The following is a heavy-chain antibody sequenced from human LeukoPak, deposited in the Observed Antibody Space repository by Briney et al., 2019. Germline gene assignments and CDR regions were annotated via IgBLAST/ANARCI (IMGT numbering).Heavy chain of an antibody. CDR3: ARRPLSLRTYSSGRGDY. V-gene: IGHV4-39*01. D-gene: IGHD6-19*01. CDR2: IYYSGST. Sequence: PSETLSLTCTVSGGSISSSSYYWGLIRQPPGKGLEWIGSIYYSGSTYYNPSLKSRVTISVDTSKNQFSLKLSSATAADTAVYYCARRPLSLRTYSSGRGDYWGQETLVTVSS. CDR1: GGSISSSSYY. J-gene: IGHJ4*02.